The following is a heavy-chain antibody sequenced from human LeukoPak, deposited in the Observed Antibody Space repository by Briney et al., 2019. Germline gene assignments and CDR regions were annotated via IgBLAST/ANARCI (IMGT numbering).Heavy chain of an antibody. V-gene: IGHV3-73*01. J-gene: IGHJ3*02. D-gene: IGHD3-16*01. Sequence: GGSLTLSCAASGFTFSGSAMHWVRQASGKGLEWVGRIRSKANSYATAYAASVKGRFTISRDDSKNTAYLQMNSLKTEATAVYYCTRHFHGGGDIWGQGTMVTVSS. CDR2: IRSKANSYAT. CDR1: GFTFSGSA. CDR3: TRHFHGGGDI.